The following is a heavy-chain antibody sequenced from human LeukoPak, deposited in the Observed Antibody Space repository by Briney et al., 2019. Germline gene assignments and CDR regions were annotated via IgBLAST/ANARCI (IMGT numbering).Heavy chain of an antibody. D-gene: IGHD4-17*01. J-gene: IGHJ4*02. CDR2: ISSSSSYI. CDR1: GFTFSSYS. Sequence: KTGGSLRLSCAASGFTFSSYSMNWVRQAPGKGLEWVSSISSSSSYIYYADSVKGRFTISRDNAKNSLYLQMNSLRAEDTAVYYCARDRSGDRYGDYVGFDYWGQGTLVTVSS. CDR3: ARDRSGDRYGDYVGFDY. V-gene: IGHV3-21*01.